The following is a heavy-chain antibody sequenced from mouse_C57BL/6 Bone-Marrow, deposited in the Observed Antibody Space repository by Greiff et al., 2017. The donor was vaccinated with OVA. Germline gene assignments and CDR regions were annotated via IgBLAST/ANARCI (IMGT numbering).Heavy chain of an antibody. CDR2: INPNNGGT. CDR1: GYTFTDYY. Sequence: VQLKESGPELVKPGASVKISCKASGYTFTDYYMNWVKQSHGKSLEWIGDINPNNGGTSYNQKFKGKATLTVDKSSSTAYMELRSLTSEDSAVYYCARHSGFPYYYAMDYWGQGTSVTVSS. D-gene: IGHD3-2*02. J-gene: IGHJ4*01. CDR3: ARHSGFPYYYAMDY. V-gene: IGHV1-26*01.